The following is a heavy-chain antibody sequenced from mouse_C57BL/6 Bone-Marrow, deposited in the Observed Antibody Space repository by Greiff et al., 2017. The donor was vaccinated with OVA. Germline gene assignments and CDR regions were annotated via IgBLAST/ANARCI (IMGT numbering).Heavy chain of an antibody. J-gene: IGHJ4*01. CDR2: IYPGSGST. CDR3: ARTGGSSFYAMDY. Sequence: QVQLQQSGAELVKPGASVKMSCKASGYTFTSYWITWVKQRPGQGLEWIGDIYPGSGSTNYNEKFKSKATLTADKSSSTAYMQLNSLTSEDSAVYFCARTGGSSFYAMDYWGQGTSVTVSS. CDR1: GYTFTSYW. V-gene: IGHV1-55*01. D-gene: IGHD1-1*01.